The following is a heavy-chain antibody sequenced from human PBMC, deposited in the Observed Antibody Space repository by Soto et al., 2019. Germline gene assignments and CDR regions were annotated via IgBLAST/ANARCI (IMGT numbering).Heavy chain of an antibody. CDR1: GYTFTGYY. Sequence: GSVKVSCKASGYTFTGYYMHWVRQAPGQGLEWMGWINPNSGGTNYAQKFPGRVTMTRDTSISTAYMELSRLRSDDTAVHYGARDPYSGYGGFDYWGQGTLVTVSS. CDR3: ARDPYSGYGGFDY. D-gene: IGHD5-12*01. CDR2: INPNSGGT. V-gene: IGHV1-2*02. J-gene: IGHJ4*02.